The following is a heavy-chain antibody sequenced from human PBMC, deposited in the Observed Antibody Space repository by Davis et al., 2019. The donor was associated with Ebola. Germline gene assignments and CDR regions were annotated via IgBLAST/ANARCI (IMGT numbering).Heavy chain of an antibody. D-gene: IGHD2-21*02. CDR2: ISYDGSNK. V-gene: IGHV3-30*03. Sequence: GESLKISCAASGFTFSSYGMHWVRQAPGKGLEWVAVISYDGSNKYYADSVKGRFTISRDNSKNTLYLQMNSLRAEDSAVYYCARGDIHLDVWGQGTTVTVSS. J-gene: IGHJ6*02. CDR3: ARGDIHLDV. CDR1: GFTFSSYG.